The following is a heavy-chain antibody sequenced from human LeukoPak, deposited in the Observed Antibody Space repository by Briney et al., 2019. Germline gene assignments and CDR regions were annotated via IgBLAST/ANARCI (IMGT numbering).Heavy chain of an antibody. J-gene: IGHJ4*02. CDR3: AKDPGYDFWSAYYTDY. CDR1: GFTFSRYG. Sequence: GGSLRLSCAASGFTFSRYGMHWVRQAPGKGLEWVSFIRYDGGNKYYVDSVKGRFTISRDNSKNTLYLQMNSLRAEDTALYYCAKDPGYDFWSAYYTDYWGQGTLVTVSS. CDR2: IRYDGGNK. V-gene: IGHV3-30*02. D-gene: IGHD3-3*01.